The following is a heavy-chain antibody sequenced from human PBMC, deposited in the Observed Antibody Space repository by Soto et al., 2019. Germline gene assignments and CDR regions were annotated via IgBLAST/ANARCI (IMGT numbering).Heavy chain of an antibody. Sequence: EVQLVASGGGLVKPGGSLRLSCAASKVTAWMSWVRQAPGKGLEWVGRIKSKADGETKDYAAPVQGRFTISRDDSKDTVYLEMNSVKIEDTGVYSCEDLDGSYFGMDVWGQGTTVTVSS. D-gene: IGHD2-15*01. CDR1: KVTAW. CDR3: EDLDGSYFGMDV. J-gene: IGHJ6*02. V-gene: IGHV3-15*01. CDR2: IKSKADGETK.